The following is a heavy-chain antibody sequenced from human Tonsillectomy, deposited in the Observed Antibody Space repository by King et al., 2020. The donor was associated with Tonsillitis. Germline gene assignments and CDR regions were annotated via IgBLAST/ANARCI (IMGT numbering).Heavy chain of an antibody. CDR1: GFTFNNYN. CDR2: ISSSSTYI. V-gene: IGHV3-21*01. Sequence: VQLVESGGGLVKPGGSLRLSCAASGFTFNNYNINWLRRAPGKGLEWVSSISSSSTYIYYGDSVKGRFTISRDNAKNSLYLQMNSLRAEETAVYYCARYGPGGVFDYWGQGTLVTVSS. D-gene: IGHD3-10*01. J-gene: IGHJ4*02. CDR3: ARYGPGGVFDY.